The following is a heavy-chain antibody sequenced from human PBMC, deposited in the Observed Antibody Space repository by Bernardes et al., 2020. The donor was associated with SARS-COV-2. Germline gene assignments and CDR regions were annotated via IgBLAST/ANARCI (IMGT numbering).Heavy chain of an antibody. V-gene: IGHV3-48*04. CDR2: MNVNGNTI. CDR3: ARGPVAGSQYFDSSGYYYFAS. D-gene: IGHD3-22*01. J-gene: IGHJ4*02. CDR1: EFTFDAYA. Sequence: GGSLSLSCAASEFTFDAYAMNWVRQAPGKGLEWLSYMNVNGNTIYYADSVKGRFTISRDNAKNSLYLQMNSLRAEDTAVYYCARGPVAGSQYFDSSGYYYFASSGLGILVNVSS.